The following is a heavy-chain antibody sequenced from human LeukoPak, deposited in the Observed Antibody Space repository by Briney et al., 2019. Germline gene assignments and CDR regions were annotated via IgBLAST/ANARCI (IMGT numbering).Heavy chain of an antibody. CDR1: GFXFSSYE. Sequence: GGSLRLSCAASGFXFSSYEINWVRRAPGRGLEWVSYISSSGSAIYYADSVKGRFTVSRDNAKNSLYLQMNSLRAEDTALYYCARKEYWGQGTLVTVSS. CDR3: ARKEY. J-gene: IGHJ4*02. V-gene: IGHV3-48*03. CDR2: ISSSGSAI.